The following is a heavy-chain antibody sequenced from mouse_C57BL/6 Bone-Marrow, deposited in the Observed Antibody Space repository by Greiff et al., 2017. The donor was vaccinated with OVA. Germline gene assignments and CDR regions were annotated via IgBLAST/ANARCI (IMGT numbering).Heavy chain of an antibody. D-gene: IGHD2-3*01. CDR1: GYTFTDHY. CDR3: ARDDGYFFEY. V-gene: IGHV1-76*01. J-gene: IGHJ2*01. CDR2: IYPGSGNT. Sequence: QVQLQQSGAEVVRPGASVKLSCKASGYTFTDHYINCVKQRPGQGLEWIARIYPGSGNTYYNEKFKGKATLTAEKSSNTAYMQLSSLTSEDSAVYFCARDDGYFFEYWGQGTTLTVSS.